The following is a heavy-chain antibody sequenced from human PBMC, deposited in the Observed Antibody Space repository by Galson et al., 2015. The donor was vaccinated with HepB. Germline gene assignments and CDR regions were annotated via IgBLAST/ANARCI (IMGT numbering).Heavy chain of an antibody. V-gene: IGHV1-3*01. Sequence: SVKVSCKASRYTFTSYAMHWVRQAPGQRLEWMGWINAGNGNTKYSQKFQGRVTITRDTSASTAYMELSSLRSEDTAVYYCARVVVREDIVPLGYWGQGTLVTVSS. CDR3: ARVVVREDIVPLGY. J-gene: IGHJ4*02. D-gene: IGHD3-10*01. CDR1: RYTFTSYA. CDR2: INAGNGNT.